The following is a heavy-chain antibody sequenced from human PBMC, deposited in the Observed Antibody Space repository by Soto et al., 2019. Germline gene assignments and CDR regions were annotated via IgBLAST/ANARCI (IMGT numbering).Heavy chain of an antibody. Sequence: ASVKVSCKASGYTFTSYVSSWVRQAPGQGLGWMGWISAYNGNTNYAQKVQGRVTMTTDTSTSTAYMELRSLRSDDTALYYCARDLGIAVAGLDFDYWGQGTPVTVSS. J-gene: IGHJ4*02. CDR2: ISAYNGNT. CDR3: ARDLGIAVAGLDFDY. V-gene: IGHV1-18*01. CDR1: GYTFTSYV. D-gene: IGHD6-19*01.